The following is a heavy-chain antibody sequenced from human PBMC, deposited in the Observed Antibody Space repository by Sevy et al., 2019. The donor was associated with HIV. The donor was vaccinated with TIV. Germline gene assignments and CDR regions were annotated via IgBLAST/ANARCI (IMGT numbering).Heavy chain of an antibody. Sequence: GGSLRLSCVASGFTFSSYSMNWVRQAPGKGLEWVSSISSSSSYIHYADSVKGRFNVSRDNAKNSLFLQMNSLRAEDTAVYYCARDIVVVTAILDYWGQGTLVTVSS. CDR1: GFTFSSYS. V-gene: IGHV3-21*01. J-gene: IGHJ4*02. D-gene: IGHD2-21*02. CDR2: ISSSSSYI. CDR3: ARDIVVVTAILDY.